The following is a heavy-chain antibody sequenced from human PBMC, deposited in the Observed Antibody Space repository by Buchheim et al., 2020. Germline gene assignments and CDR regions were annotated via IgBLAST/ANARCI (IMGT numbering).Heavy chain of an antibody. CDR1: GFSFGDYA. Sequence: EVQLVESGGALVQPGRSLRLSCAASGFSFGDYAIHWVRQAPGKGLEWVSGVSWNSGVIEYAASVRGRFTVSRDNAQNSLYLEMDRLRPEDTALYYCAKALYGDYGGGFDSWGQGT. CDR2: VSWNSGVI. CDR3: AKALYGDYGGGFDS. V-gene: IGHV3-9*01. D-gene: IGHD4-17*01. J-gene: IGHJ4*02.